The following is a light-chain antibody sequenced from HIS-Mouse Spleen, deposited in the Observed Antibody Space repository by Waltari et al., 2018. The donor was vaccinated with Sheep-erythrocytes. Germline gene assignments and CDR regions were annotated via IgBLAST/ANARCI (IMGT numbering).Light chain of an antibody. CDR3: CSYAGSYNHV. V-gene: IGLV2-11*01. J-gene: IGLJ1*01. CDR2: DVI. Sequence: QSALTQPRSVSGSPGQSVTISCTGTSSDVGGYNYVSWYQQHPGKAPKLMIYDVIKRPSGVPERCSGSKSGNTASLTISGLQAEDEADYYCCSYAGSYNHVFATGTKVTVL. CDR1: SSDVGGYNY.